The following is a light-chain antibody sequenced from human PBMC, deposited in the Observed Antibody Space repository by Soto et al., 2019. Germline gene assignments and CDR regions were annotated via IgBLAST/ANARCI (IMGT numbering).Light chain of an antibody. V-gene: IGLV2-14*01. CDR2: DVS. J-gene: IGLJ1*01. CDR3: TSYASSTPFYV. Sequence: QSVLTQPASVSGSPGQSITISCTGTSSDVGGYNYVSWYQQHPGKAPKLMIYDVSNRPSGVSNRFSGSESGNTASLTISGLQAEDEAEYYCTSYASSTPFYVFGTGTKVTVL. CDR1: SSDVGGYNY.